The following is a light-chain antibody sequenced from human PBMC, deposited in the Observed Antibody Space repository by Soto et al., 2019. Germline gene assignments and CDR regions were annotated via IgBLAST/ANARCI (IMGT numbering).Light chain of an antibody. CDR3: GSITRSSTSV. Sequence: QSVLSQPASVSGSPGQSITISGTGTSSDVGGFGYVSWYQHQPGKAHKLIIDDVTKRPSGVSNRFSGSKSGNTAYLTISGSQAEDEGDYYCGSITRSSTSVFGTGTKVTVL. CDR2: DVT. V-gene: IGLV2-14*01. CDR1: SSDVGGFGY. J-gene: IGLJ1*01.